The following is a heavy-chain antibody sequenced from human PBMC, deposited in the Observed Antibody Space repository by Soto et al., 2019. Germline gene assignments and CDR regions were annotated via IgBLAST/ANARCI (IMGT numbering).Heavy chain of an antibody. D-gene: IGHD5-12*01. V-gene: IGHV1-46*01. Sequence: GASVKVSCKSSGDTITSYYIHCVRQAPGQGLEWVGLINPSGGSTTYAQKFQGRVTMTRDTSTSTVYMELNSLRSEDTAVYFCARDAQIGHGYSAYHTYWGQGTLVTVSS. CDR2: INPSGGST. J-gene: IGHJ4*02. CDR1: GDTITSYY. CDR3: ARDAQIGHGYSAYHTY.